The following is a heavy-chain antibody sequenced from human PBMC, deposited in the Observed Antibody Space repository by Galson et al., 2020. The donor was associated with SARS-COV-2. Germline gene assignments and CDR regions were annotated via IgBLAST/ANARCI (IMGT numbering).Heavy chain of an antibody. V-gene: IGHV4-34*01. J-gene: IGHJ4*02. Sequence: SETLSLTCAVYDRSFSGYYWSWIRQPPGKGLEWIGEINHVASTNYNPSLRSRVTMSIHTSRKQFTLNLSSVTAADTAIYYCARGQYYYDRSGLPVSGYYFDFWGQGTMVTVSS. CDR2: INHVAST. D-gene: IGHD3-22*01. CDR1: DRSFSGYY. CDR3: ARGQYYYDRSGLPVSGYYFDF.